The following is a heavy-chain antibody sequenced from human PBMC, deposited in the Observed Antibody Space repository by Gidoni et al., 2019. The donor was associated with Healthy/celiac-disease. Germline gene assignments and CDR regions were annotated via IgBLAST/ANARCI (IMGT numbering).Heavy chain of an antibody. J-gene: IGHJ4*02. D-gene: IGHD3-10*01. V-gene: IGHV4-34*01. CDR1: GGSFSGSY. CDR2: INHSGST. CDR3: ARDRYYYGSGRAFDY. Sequence: QAQLQQRAAALLKPSETLSLTCAVYGGSFSGSYWCWIRQPTGDVLGWIGEINHSGSTNYNPSLKSRVTISVDTSKNQFSLKLSSVTAADTAVYYCARDRYYYGSGRAFDYWGQGTLVTVSS.